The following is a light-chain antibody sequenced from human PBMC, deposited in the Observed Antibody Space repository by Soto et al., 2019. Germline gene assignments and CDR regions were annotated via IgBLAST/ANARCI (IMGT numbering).Light chain of an antibody. CDR2: GAS. V-gene: IGKV3D-7*01. CDR3: QQDYNLPYT. CDR1: QSVSSTY. J-gene: IGKJ2*01. Sequence: EIVMTQSPATLSLSPGERATLSCRASQSVSSTYLSWYQQKPGQAPTLLIYGASTRATGIPARFSGSGSGTDFTLTISSLQPGDFAIYYCQQDYNLPYTFGQGTKLEIK.